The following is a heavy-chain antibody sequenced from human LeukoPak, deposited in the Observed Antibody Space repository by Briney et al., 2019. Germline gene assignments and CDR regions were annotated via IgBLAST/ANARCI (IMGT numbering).Heavy chain of an antibody. CDR1: GFTFSSHA. CDR2: ISSNGGST. CDR3: VKGRYCSGGSCYGGYFQH. J-gene: IGHJ1*01. D-gene: IGHD2-15*01. Sequence: GGSLRLSCSASGFTFSSHAMHWVRQAPGKGLEYVSAISSNGGSTYYADSVKGRFTISRDNSKNTLYLQMSSLRAEDTAVYYCVKGRYCSGGSCYGGYFQHWGQGTLVTVSS. V-gene: IGHV3-64D*09.